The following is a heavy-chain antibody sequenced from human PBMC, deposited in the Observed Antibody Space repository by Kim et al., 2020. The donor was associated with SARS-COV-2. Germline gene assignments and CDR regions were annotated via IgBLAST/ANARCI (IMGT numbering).Heavy chain of an antibody. Sequence: LKSRVTISVATSKNQFSLKLSSVTAADTAVYYCARVAGGLSSSSPLWFDPWGQGTLVTVSS. D-gene: IGHD6-6*01. J-gene: IGHJ5*02. CDR3: ARVAGGLSSSSPLWFDP. V-gene: IGHV4-30-2*05.